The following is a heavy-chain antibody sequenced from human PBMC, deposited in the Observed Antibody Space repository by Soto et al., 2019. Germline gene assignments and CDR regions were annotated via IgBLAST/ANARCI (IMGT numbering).Heavy chain of an antibody. J-gene: IGHJ4*02. CDR2: IVPIVDTS. V-gene: IGHV1-69*12. CDR1: GGTFSSYD. Sequence: QVQLVQSGAEVRQPASSVKVSCNTSGGTFSSYDISWVRQAPGQGLEWMGGIVPIVDTSTYAQNFQGRVTITADESTSTVYMELSSLRSDDTAVYYCVRVVAIPGYPDNWGQGTLVTVSS. CDR3: VRVVAIPGYPDN. D-gene: IGHD5-12*01.